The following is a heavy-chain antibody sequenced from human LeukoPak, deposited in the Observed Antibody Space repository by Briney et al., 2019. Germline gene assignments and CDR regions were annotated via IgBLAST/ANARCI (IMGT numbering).Heavy chain of an antibody. J-gene: IGHJ4*02. CDR1: GGSISSYY. Sequence: SETLSLTCTVSGGSISSYYWSWIRQSPRKGLEWIGYIYYDGSTNYNPSLKSRVTISVDTSKNQFSLKLSSVTAADTAVYYCARSLRGVSFDYWGQGTLVTVSS. CDR2: IYYDGST. CDR3: ARSLRGVSFDY. D-gene: IGHD3-10*01. V-gene: IGHV4-59*01.